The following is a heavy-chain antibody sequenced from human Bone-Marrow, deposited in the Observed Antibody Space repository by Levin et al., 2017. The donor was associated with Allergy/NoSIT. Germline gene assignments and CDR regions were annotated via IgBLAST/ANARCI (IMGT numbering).Heavy chain of an antibody. V-gene: IGHV4-61*08. D-gene: IGHD1-26*01. J-gene: IGHJ6*02. Sequence: SQTLSLTCTVSGGSVKSGVYQWSWIRQPPGGGLEYIGYVYYRGRTSYNPSLESRVTISLDTSKNQFSLKLSSVTAADTAVYCCVRVNRSFSGRQYPGGLDVWGQGTTVVVSS. CDR2: VYYRGRT. CDR3: VRVNRSFSGRQYPGGLDV. CDR1: GGSVKSGVYQ.